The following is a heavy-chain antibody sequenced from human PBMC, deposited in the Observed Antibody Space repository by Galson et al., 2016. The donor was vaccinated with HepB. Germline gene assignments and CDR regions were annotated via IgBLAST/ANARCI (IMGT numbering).Heavy chain of an antibody. CDR3: AKGVGSWYLLLSHYFDY. V-gene: IGHV3-30*18. Sequence: SLRLSCAASGFSLSTYGVHWVRQAPGKGLEWVAVISFDGSNKYQAESVKGRFTISRDNSKNTAYLQMNSLRAEDTAVYYCAKGVGSWYLLLSHYFDYWGQGTLVTVSS. D-gene: IGHD2-15*01. CDR2: ISFDGSNK. CDR1: GFSLSTYG. J-gene: IGHJ4*02.